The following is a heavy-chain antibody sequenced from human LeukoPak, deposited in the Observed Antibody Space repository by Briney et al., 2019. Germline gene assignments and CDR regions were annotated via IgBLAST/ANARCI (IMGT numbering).Heavy chain of an antibody. V-gene: IGHV3-74*01. CDR3: ARDLSGYSDY. Sequence: PGGSLRLSCAASGFTLSSYWLHWVRQAPGQGPVWVSRISDADGSITDYADSVRGRFTISRDTAKNTLYLEMNSLGAEDTAVYYCARDLSGYSDYWGQGTLVTVSS. CDR1: GFTLSSYW. D-gene: IGHD2-15*01. CDR2: ISDADGSIT. J-gene: IGHJ4*02.